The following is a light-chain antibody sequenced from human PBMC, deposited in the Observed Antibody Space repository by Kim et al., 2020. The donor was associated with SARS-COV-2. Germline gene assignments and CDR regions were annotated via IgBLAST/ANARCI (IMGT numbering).Light chain of an antibody. CDR1: QPITNS. V-gene: IGKV1-5*03. CDR3: QQYSSYPWT. CDR2: QAS. J-gene: IGKJ1*01. Sequence: ASVGDRVAITCRASQPITNSLAWYQQKPGKAPKLLIYQASGLQSGVPSKFSGSGSGTEFTLTISSLQPEDFASYYCQQYSSYPWTFGQGTKVDIK.